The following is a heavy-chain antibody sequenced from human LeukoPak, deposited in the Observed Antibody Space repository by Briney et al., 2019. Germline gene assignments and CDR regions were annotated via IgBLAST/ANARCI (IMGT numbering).Heavy chain of an antibody. V-gene: IGHV1-2*02. Sequence: ASVKVSCKASGYTFTGYYMHWVRQAPGQGLEWMGWINPNSGGTNYAQKFQGRVTMTRDTSISTAYMELSRLRSDDTAVYYCARVPYYDILTGSPRAFDIWGQGTMVTVSS. CDR2: INPNSGGT. CDR1: GYTFTGYY. J-gene: IGHJ3*02. D-gene: IGHD3-9*01. CDR3: ARVPYYDILTGSPRAFDI.